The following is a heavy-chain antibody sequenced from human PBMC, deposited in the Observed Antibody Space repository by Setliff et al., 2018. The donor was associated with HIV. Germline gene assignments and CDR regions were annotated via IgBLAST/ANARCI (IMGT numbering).Heavy chain of an antibody. CDR1: GDFFSSDYY. V-gene: IGHV4-38-2*02. Sequence: SETLSLTCTVSGDFFSSDYYWGWIRQSPGKGLEWIGSIFHSGTTYYNPSLKSRVTISVDTSKNQFSMKLSSVTAADTAIYYCVKEYHTEVTDTRVANYFDYWGQGTLVTVSS. CDR3: VKEYHTEVTDTRVANYFDY. CDR2: IFHSGTT. J-gene: IGHJ4*02. D-gene: IGHD4-4*01.